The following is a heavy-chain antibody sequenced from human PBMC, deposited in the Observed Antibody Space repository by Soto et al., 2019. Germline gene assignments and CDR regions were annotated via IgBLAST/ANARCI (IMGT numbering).Heavy chain of an antibody. V-gene: IGHV3-48*01. D-gene: IGHD3-22*01. Sequence: PGGSLRLSCAASGITFSTYNMNWVRRAPGKGMEWVSYISDSSSTIHYAGSVKGRFTISRDNAKNSLYLQMNSLRAEDTAVYYCARDDYPYYDDSRGHHLDYWGQGALVTVSS. CDR2: ISDSSSTI. J-gene: IGHJ4*02. CDR1: GITFSTYN. CDR3: ARDDYPYYDDSRGHHLDY.